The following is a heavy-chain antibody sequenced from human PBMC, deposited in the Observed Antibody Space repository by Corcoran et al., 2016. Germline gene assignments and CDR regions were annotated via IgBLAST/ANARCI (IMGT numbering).Heavy chain of an antibody. CDR3: ARRNYYYGMDV. CDR1: GFTFSSYW. CDR2: INSDGSST. V-gene: IGHV3-74*01. Sequence: EVQLVESGGGLVQPGGSLRLSCAASGFTFSSYWMHWVRQAPGKGLVWVSRINSDGSSTRYADSVKGRFTISRDNAKNTLYLQMNSLRAEDTAVYYGARRNYYYGMDVWGQGTTVTVSS. J-gene: IGHJ6*02.